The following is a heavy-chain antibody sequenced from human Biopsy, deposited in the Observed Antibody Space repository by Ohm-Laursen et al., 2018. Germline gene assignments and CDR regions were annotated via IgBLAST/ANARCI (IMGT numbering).Heavy chain of an antibody. CDR1: GGSFTGHY. Sequence: SDTLSLTCIVSGGSFTGHYWSWIRQPPGKGLEWIGHISYTGCTSYNASLKSRVTISVDTSRNHFSLRLSSLTAADTAVYYCARGSNDSGGLYFPRWGQGTLVTVSS. J-gene: IGHJ4*02. CDR2: ISYTGCT. V-gene: IGHV4-59*11. D-gene: IGHD4-23*01. CDR3: ARGSNDSGGLYFPR.